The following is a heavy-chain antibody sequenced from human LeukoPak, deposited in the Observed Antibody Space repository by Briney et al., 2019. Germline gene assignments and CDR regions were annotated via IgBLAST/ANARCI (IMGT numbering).Heavy chain of an antibody. J-gene: IGHJ4*02. D-gene: IGHD3-10*01. Sequence: SETLSLPGTVLGASPKDNIYYWGWFRRPPGKGLGGIGSVFYTGSTYYNPSLKSRVTISIDTSKNQFSLNLTFVTAADTAVYYCARDSPMVVPFDYWGQGTLVTVSS. CDR2: VFYTGST. CDR3: ARDSPMVVPFDY. CDR1: GASPKDNIYY. V-gene: IGHV4-39*07.